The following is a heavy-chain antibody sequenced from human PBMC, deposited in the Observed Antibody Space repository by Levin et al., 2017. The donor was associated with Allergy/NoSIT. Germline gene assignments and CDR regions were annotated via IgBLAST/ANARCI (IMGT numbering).Heavy chain of an antibody. V-gene: IGHV3-30*04. CDR3: ARGMTTVTIGGMDY. Sequence: GGSLRLSCAASGFTFSSYAMHWVRQAPGKGLEWVAVISYDGSNKYYADSVKGRFTISRDNSKNTLYLQMNSLRAEDTAVYYCARGMTTVTIGGMDYWGQGTLVTVSS. CDR2: ISYDGSNK. D-gene: IGHD4-17*01. J-gene: IGHJ4*02. CDR1: GFTFSSYA.